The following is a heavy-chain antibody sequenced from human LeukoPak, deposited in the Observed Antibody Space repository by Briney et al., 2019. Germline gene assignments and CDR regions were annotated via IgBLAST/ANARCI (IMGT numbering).Heavy chain of an antibody. Sequence: PSETLSPTCSVSGYSISSAYYWGWIRQPPGKGLEWIGTMYHSGSTNYNPSLKSRVTISVDTSKNQFSLKLSSVTAADTAVYYCARDQHTADAFDIWGQGTMVTVSS. CDR3: ARDQHTADAFDI. CDR1: GYSISSAYY. V-gene: IGHV4-38-2*02. J-gene: IGHJ3*02. D-gene: IGHD5-18*01. CDR2: MYHSGST.